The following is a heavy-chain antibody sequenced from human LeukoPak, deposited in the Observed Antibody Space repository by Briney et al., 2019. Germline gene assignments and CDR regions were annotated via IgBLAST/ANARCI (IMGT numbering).Heavy chain of an antibody. CDR2: VYYSKST. D-gene: IGHD4-23*01. V-gene: IGHV4-39*01. CDR1: GGSISSGSYY. Sequence: SETLSLTCSVSGGSISSGSYYWSWIRQPPGRGLEWIGNVYYSKSTYYNPSLKSRVTISIDTSKNQFSLKLSSVTAADTAVYYCARRGSTVVTGFDSWGQGTLVTVSS. CDR3: ARRGSTVVTGFDS. J-gene: IGHJ4*02.